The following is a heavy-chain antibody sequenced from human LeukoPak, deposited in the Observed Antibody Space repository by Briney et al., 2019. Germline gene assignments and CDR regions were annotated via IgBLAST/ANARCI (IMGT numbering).Heavy chain of an antibody. D-gene: IGHD4-11*01. CDR1: GFTLSNAW. CDR3: ASPYTDY. J-gene: IGHJ4*02. V-gene: IGHV3-7*01. Sequence: GGSLRLSCAASGFTLSNAWMSWVRQAPGKGLEWVANIKPDGSEKYYVDSVKGRFTISRDNARNLLYLQMNSLRAEDTAVYYCASPYTDYWGQGTLVTVSS. CDR2: IKPDGSEK.